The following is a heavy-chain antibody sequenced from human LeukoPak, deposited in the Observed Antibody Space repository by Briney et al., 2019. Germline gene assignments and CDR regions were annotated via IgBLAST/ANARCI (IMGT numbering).Heavy chain of an antibody. J-gene: IGHJ4*02. CDR1: GGTFSSYA. D-gene: IGHD6-19*01. CDR2: IIPIFGTA. V-gene: IGHV1-69*01. CDR3: ASLPVARGAYYFDC. Sequence: SVKVSCKASGGTFSSYAISWVRQAPGQGLEWMGGIIPIFGTANYAQKFQGRVTITADESTSTAYMELSSLRSEDTAVYYCASLPVARGAYYFDCWGQGTLVTVSS.